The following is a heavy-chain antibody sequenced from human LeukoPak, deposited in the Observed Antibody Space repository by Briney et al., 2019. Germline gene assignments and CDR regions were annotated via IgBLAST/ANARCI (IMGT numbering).Heavy chain of an antibody. V-gene: IGHV4-34*01. J-gene: IGHJ4*02. CDR1: GGSFSGYY. Sequence: SETLSLTCAVYGGSFSGYYWSWIRQPPGKGLEWIGEINHSGSTNYNPSLKSRVTISVDTSKNQFSLKLSSVTAADTAVYYCARELAPRSSSTTYYFDYWGQGTLVTVSS. CDR3: ARELAPRSSSTTYYFDY. D-gene: IGHD2/OR15-2a*01. CDR2: INHSGST.